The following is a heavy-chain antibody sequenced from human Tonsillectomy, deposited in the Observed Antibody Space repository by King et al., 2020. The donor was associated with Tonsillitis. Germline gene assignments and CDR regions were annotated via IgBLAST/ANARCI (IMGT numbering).Heavy chain of an antibody. CDR2: MNPDSGNT. Sequence: QVQLVESGAEVKKPGASVKVSCKASGYTFTSYDINWVRQATGQGLEWMGWMNPDSGNTGYAQKFQGRVTMTRNTSISTAYMELSSLRSEDTAVYYCARGEQYYGSGSSAGDYWGQGTLVTVSS. V-gene: IGHV1-8*01. D-gene: IGHD3-10*01. CDR1: GYTFTSYD. CDR3: ARGEQYYGSGSSAGDY. J-gene: IGHJ4*02.